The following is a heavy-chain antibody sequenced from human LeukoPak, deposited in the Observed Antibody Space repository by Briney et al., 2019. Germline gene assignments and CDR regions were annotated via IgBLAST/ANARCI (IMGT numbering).Heavy chain of an antibody. CDR3: ASLYYDFWSRYYREGARYFDY. V-gene: IGHV4-34*01. J-gene: IGHJ4*02. Sequence: SETLSLTCAVYGGSFSGYYWSWIRQPPGKGLEWIGEINHSGSTNYNPSLKSRVTISVDTSKNQFSLKLSSVTAADTAVYYCASLYYDFWSRYYREGARYFDYWGQGTLVTVSS. CDR2: INHSGST. CDR1: GGSFSGYY. D-gene: IGHD3-3*01.